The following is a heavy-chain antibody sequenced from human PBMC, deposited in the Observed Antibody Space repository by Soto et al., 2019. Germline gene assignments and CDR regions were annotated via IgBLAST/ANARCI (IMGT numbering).Heavy chain of an antibody. D-gene: IGHD3-10*01. CDR1: GGSINSHY. CDR2: FYYRGST. Sequence: QVQLQESGPGLVKPSETLSLTCSVSGGSINSHYWNWVRQTPGKGLEWIGYFYYRGSTNYNPSLKSRVTISVDMSKNQFSLKLTSVTAADTAVYYCTRSGHPGYGSGSDFWGQGTLVSVSS. V-gene: IGHV4-59*11. J-gene: IGHJ4*02. CDR3: TRSGHPGYGSGSDF.